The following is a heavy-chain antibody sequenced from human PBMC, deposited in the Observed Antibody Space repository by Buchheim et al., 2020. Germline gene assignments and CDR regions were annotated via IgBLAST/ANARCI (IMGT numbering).Heavy chain of an antibody. CDR3: AKNLGRGYSYGTFDY. Sequence: VQLVESGGGLVQPGGSLRLSCAASGFTFSSYGMHWVRQAPGKGLEWVAVISYDGSNKYYADSVKGRFTISRDNSKNTLYLQMNSLRAEDTAVYYCAKNLGRGYSYGTFDYWGQGTL. D-gene: IGHD5-18*01. V-gene: IGHV3-30*18. CDR1: GFTFSSYG. CDR2: ISYDGSNK. J-gene: IGHJ4*02.